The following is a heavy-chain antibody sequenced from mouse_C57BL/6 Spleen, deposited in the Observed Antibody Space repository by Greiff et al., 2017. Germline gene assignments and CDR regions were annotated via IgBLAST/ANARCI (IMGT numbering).Heavy chain of an antibody. CDR2: ISDGGSYT. V-gene: IGHV5-4*01. CDR3: ARDGESEYFEG. CDR1: GFTFSSYA. J-gene: IGHJ1*03. Sequence: DVMLLESGGGLVKPGGSLKLSCAASGFTFSSYAMSWVRQTPEKRLEWVANISDGGSYTYYQDNVKGRFTISLDKAKNNLYLQMSHRKSEDTAMYDCARDGESEYFEGWGTGLTVTVSS.